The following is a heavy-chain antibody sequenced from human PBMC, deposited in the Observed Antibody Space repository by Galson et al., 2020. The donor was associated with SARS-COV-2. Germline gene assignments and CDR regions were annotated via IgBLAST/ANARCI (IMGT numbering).Heavy chain of an antibody. D-gene: IGHD3-9*01. CDR3: ARQILTGYYSFYYFDF. V-gene: IGHV4-39*01. Sequence: SETLSLTCTVSGGSISSSNYYWGWVSQPPGEGLERIGSIHYTESNYYNPSLTSRVTMSVDTSRNQFSLKLSSVTAADTAVYYCARQILTGYYSFYYFDFWGQGTLVTVSS. CDR1: GGSISSSNYY. CDR2: IHYTESN. J-gene: IGHJ4*02.